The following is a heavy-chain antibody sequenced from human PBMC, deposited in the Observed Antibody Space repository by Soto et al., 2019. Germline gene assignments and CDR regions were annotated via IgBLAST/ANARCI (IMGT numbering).Heavy chain of an antibody. CDR1: GFTFSSYA. CDR2: ISYDGSNK. Sequence: GGSLRLSCAASGFTFSSYAMHWVRQAPGKGLEWVAVISYDGSNKYYADSVKGRFTIARDNSKNTLYLQMNSLRAEDTAVYYCARDPGGYGMDVWGQGTTVTVSS. V-gene: IGHV3-30-3*01. D-gene: IGHD3-16*01. CDR3: ARDPGGYGMDV. J-gene: IGHJ6*02.